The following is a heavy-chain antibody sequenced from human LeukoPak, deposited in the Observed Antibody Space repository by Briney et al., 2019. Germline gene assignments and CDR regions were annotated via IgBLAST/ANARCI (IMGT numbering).Heavy chain of an antibody. D-gene: IGHD7-27*01. CDR2: ISAYNGNT. V-gene: IGHV1-18*01. J-gene: IGHJ4*02. Sequence: GASVKVSCKASGYTFTSYGISWVRQAPGQGLEWMGWISAYNGNTNYAQKFQGRVTMTRDTSTSTVYMELSSLRSEDTAVYYCARDVALHWAIDYWGQGTLVTVSS. CDR3: ARDVALHWAIDY. CDR1: GYTFTSYG.